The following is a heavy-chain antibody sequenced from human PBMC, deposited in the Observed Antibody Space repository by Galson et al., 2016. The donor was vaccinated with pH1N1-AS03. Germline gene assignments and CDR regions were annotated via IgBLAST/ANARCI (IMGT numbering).Heavy chain of an antibody. D-gene: IGHD3-9*01. Sequence: SLRLSCASSGFTFSDYYMSWIRQAPGKGLEWISCITSSGGSGPTIYYADSVKGRFTISRDNAKKSLYLKMNSLRADETDVYVCARGWYDIWPGYLVDPFDHWGQGALVTVSS. CDR1: GFTFSDYY. J-gene: IGHJ4*02. V-gene: IGHV3-11*01. CDR3: ARGWYDIWPGYLVDPFDH. CDR2: ITSSGGSGPTI.